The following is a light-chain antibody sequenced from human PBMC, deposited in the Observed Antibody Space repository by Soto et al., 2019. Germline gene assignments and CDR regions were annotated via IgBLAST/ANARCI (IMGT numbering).Light chain of an antibody. CDR1: QSVSNN. CDR2: VAS. V-gene: IGKV3-15*01. CDR3: QQYTNWPPNT. Sequence: EIVMTQSPASLFVSPGERATLSCRASQSVSNNLAWYQQKPGQPPRLLVYVASTRATGIPARFSGSGSGTEFTLTISTLQSEDFAVYCCQQYTNWPPNTFGQGTRLEIK. J-gene: IGKJ5*01.